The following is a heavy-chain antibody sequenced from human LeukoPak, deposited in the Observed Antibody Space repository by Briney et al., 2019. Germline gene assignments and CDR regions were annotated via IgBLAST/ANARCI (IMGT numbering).Heavy chain of an antibody. Sequence: ASVKVSCKASGYTFAGYYMHWVQQAPGQGLEWMGAINSGDGGTTLPQKFQGRITLTRDTSTSTVYMELSSLRSEDTAIYYCAREWGPGSSWYFDFWGQGTLVTVSS. CDR2: INSGDGGT. V-gene: IGHV1-46*01. CDR3: AREWGPGSSWYFDF. D-gene: IGHD3-10*01. J-gene: IGHJ4*02. CDR1: GYTFAGYY.